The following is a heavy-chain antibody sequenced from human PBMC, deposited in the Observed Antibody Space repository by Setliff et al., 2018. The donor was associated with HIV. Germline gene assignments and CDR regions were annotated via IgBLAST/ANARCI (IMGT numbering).Heavy chain of an antibody. Sequence: GSLRLSCAVSGFTFEDYGMSWVRQAPGKGLEWVSGINWNGGSTGYVDSVKGRFTISRDNAKNSLFLQMNSLRAEDTAVYYCASIELAAMVPVDYWGQGTLVTVSS. CDR1: GFTFEDYG. J-gene: IGHJ4*02. CDR3: ASIELAAMVPVDY. D-gene: IGHD5-18*01. V-gene: IGHV3-20*04. CDR2: INWNGGST.